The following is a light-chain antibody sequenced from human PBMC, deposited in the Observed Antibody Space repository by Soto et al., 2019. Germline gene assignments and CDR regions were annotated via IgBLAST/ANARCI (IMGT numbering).Light chain of an antibody. CDR1: ECVSRN. CDR3: YQYDSSPWT. J-gene: IGKJ1*01. Sequence: VMRHSQDNLSVSPGEVATLSFMASECVSRNLAWYQQKPGQAPRLLIYDASTRATGIPDRFSGSGSGTDFTLTISRLEPEDFAVYFCYQYDSSPWTFGQGTKVDI. CDR2: DAS. V-gene: IGKV3-20*01.